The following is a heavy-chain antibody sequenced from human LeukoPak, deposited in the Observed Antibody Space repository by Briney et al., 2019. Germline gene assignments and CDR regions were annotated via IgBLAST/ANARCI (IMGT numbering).Heavy chain of an antibody. CDR2: MNPNNGNT. CDR1: GYTFTSYD. J-gene: IGHJ4*02. Sequence: ASVKVSCKTSGYTFTSYDINWVRQATGQGLEWMGRMNPNNGNTDYAQKFQGRVTLTKNTSISTAYMELSSLRSEDTAVYYCAVTAATGDSDYWGQGTLVTVSS. D-gene: IGHD6-13*01. V-gene: IGHV1-8*01. CDR3: AVTAATGDSDY.